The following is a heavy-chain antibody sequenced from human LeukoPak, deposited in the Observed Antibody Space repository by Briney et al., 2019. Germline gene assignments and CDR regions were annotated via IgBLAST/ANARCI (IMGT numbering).Heavy chain of an antibody. J-gene: IGHJ3*02. CDR3: ATPGAGIAAVDDAFDI. Sequence: ASVKVSCKASGGTFSSYAISWVRQAPGQGLEWMGRIIPILGIANYAQKFQGRVTITADKSTSTAYMELSSLRSEDTAVYYCATPGAGIAAVDDAFDIWGQGAMVTVSS. CDR1: GGTFSSYA. D-gene: IGHD6-13*01. CDR2: IIPILGIA. V-gene: IGHV1-69*04.